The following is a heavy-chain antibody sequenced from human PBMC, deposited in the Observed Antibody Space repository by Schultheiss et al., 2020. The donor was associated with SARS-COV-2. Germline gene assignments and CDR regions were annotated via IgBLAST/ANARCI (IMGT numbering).Heavy chain of an antibody. Sequence: GESLKISCAASGFTFSDYYMSWIRQAPGKGLEWVSAISGSGGSTYYADSVKGRFTISRHNSKNTLYLQMNSLRAEDTAVYYCARGIQWELPGYYYYYMDVWGKGTTVTVSS. D-gene: IGHD1-26*01. CDR3: ARGIQWELPGYYYYYMDV. CDR2: ISGSGGST. J-gene: IGHJ6*03. V-gene: IGHV3-23*01. CDR1: GFTFSDYY.